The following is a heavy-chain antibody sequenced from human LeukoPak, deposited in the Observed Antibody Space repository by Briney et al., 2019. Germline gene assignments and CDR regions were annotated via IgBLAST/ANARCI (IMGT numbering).Heavy chain of an antibody. J-gene: IGHJ4*02. CDR3: AKARAGDITAAFNY. CDR2: ISSGGNT. V-gene: IGHV3-23*01. D-gene: IGHD6-13*01. Sequence: PGGSLRLSCAASGFTFNSYAVSWVRQAPGKGLEWVSGISSGGNTYYADSVKGRFTISRDNSENTLNLQMNSLRAEDTAIYYCAKARAGDITAAFNYWGQGTLVTVSS. CDR1: GFTFNSYA.